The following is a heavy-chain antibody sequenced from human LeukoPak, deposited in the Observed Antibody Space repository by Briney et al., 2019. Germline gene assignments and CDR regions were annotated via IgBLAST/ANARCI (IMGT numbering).Heavy chain of an antibody. CDR1: GFTFSSYW. V-gene: IGHV3-7*01. J-gene: IGHJ5*02. Sequence: PGGSLRLSCAASGFTFSSYWMSWVRQAPGKGLKWVANIKQDGSEKYYVDSVKGRFTISRDNAKNSLYLQMNSLRAEDTAVYYCARDHANYDFWSGYYTPYNWFDPWGQGTRVTVSS. CDR3: ARDHANYDFWSGYYTPYNWFDP. CDR2: IKQDGSEK. D-gene: IGHD3-3*01.